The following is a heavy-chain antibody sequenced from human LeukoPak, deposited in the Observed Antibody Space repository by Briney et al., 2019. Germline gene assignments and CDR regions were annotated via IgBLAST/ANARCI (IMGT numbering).Heavy chain of an antibody. D-gene: IGHD2-15*01. Sequence: GGSLRLSCVVSGFTFSSYTMNWVRPAPGKGLEWVSSISSSSRYIYYADSVKGRFTISRDNAKNSLYLQMNSLRAEDTAVYYCARGCSGGSCYFPNYFDYWGQGTLVTVSS. CDR3: ARGCSGGSCYFPNYFDY. J-gene: IGHJ4*02. CDR1: GFTFSSYT. V-gene: IGHV3-21*01. CDR2: ISSSSRYI.